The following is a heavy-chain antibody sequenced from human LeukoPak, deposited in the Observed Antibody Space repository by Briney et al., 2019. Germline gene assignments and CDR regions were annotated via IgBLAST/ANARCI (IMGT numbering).Heavy chain of an antibody. V-gene: IGHV4-30-4*01. CDR1: GGSISSGDYC. CDR2: IYYSGST. Sequence: PSETLSLTCTVSGGSISSGDYCWSWLRQPPGKGLEWIGYIYYSGSTYYNPSLKSRVTISVDTSKNQFSLKLSSVTAADTAVYYCARVRSHNWCFDYWGQGTLVTVSS. CDR3: ARVRSHNWCFDY. D-gene: IGHD1-20*01. J-gene: IGHJ4*02.